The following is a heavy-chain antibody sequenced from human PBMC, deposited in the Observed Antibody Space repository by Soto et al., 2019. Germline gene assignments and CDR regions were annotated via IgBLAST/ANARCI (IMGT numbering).Heavy chain of an antibody. V-gene: IGHV4-39*01. D-gene: IGHD6-19*01. CDR2: IYYSGST. J-gene: IGHJ4*02. CDR3: ARIAVAANYFDY. Sequence: QLQLQESGPGLVKPSETLSLTCTVSGGSISSSSYYWGWIRQPPGKGLEWIGSIYYSGSTYYNPSLKSRVTISVDTSKNQFSLKLSSVTAADTAVYYCARIAVAANYFDYWGQGTLVTVSS. CDR1: GGSISSSSYY.